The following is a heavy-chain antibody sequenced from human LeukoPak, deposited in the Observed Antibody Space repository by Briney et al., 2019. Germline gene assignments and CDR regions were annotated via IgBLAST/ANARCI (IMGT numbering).Heavy chain of an antibody. CDR3: AKGSSGGYYRSFHY. D-gene: IGHD3-22*01. CDR2: ISGSGGGT. Sequence: TGGSLRLSCAASGFTFSSYAMSWVRQAPGKGLDWVSGISGSGGGTDYADSVKGRFTISRDNSKNTLYLQMNSLRAEDTAVYYCAKGSSGGYYRSFHYRGQGTLVTVSS. J-gene: IGHJ4*02. CDR1: GFTFSSYA. V-gene: IGHV3-23*01.